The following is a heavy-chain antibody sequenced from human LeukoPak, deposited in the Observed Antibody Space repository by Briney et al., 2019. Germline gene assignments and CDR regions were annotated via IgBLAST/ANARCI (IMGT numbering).Heavy chain of an antibody. CDR3: ARDIQYSYGPNDAFDI. Sequence: GASVKVSCKASGYTFTSYYIHWVRQAPGQGLEWMGLINPSGGSTNYAQKFQGRVTMTRDTSTSTVYMELSSLRSEDRAVYYCARDIQYSYGPNDAFDIWGQGTMVTVSS. CDR2: INPSGGST. D-gene: IGHD5-18*01. J-gene: IGHJ3*02. V-gene: IGHV1-46*01. CDR1: GYTFTSYY.